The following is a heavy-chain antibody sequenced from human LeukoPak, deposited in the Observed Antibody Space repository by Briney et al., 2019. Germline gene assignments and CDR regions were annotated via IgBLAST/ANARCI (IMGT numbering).Heavy chain of an antibody. CDR3: ARVRLAPDGYNYTEIDY. J-gene: IGHJ4*02. CDR2: INHSGST. CDR1: GGSFSGYY. D-gene: IGHD5-24*01. Sequence: SETLSLTCAVYGGSFSGYYWSWIRQPPGKGLEWIGEINHSGSTNYNPSLKGRVTISVDTSKNQFSLKLSSVTAADTAVYYCARVRLAPDGYNYTEIDYWGQGTLVTVSS. V-gene: IGHV4-34*01.